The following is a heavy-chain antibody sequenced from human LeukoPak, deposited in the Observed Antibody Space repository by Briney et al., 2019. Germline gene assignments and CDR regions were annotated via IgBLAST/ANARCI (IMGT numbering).Heavy chain of an antibody. D-gene: IGHD6-13*01. CDR1: GGPISRSSYY. CDR3: ARTTGTPKNYYYYGMDV. Sequence: SETLSLTCTVSGGPISRSSYYWGWIRQPPGKGLEWIGSIYYSGSTYYNPSLKSRVTISVDTSKNQFSLKLSSVTAADTAVYYCARTTGTPKNYYYYGMDVWGQGTTVTVSS. J-gene: IGHJ6*02. CDR2: IYYSGST. V-gene: IGHV4-39*01.